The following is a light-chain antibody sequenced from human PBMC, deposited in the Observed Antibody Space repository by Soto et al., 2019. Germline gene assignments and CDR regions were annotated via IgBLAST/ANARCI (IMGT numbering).Light chain of an antibody. CDR3: NSYTSKSTGV. CDR2: EVS. Sequence: QSVLTQPASVSGSPGQSITISCTGTSSDVGGYNYVSWYQQHPGKAPKLIIYEVSNRPSGVSNRFSGSKSGNTASLTISGLQAEDEADYYCNSYTSKSTGVFATGTKVTVL. J-gene: IGLJ1*01. V-gene: IGLV2-14*01. CDR1: SSDVGGYNY.